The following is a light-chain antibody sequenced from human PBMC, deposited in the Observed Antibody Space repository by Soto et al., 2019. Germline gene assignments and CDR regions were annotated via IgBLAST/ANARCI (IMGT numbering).Light chain of an antibody. CDR3: CSYAGSYTFV. J-gene: IGLJ1*01. CDR2: VVT. V-gene: IGLV2-11*01. Sequence: QSVLTQPRSVSGSPGQSVTISCTGTSSDIGGYNYVSWYQQHPGKAPNLMIYVVTKRPSGVPDRFSGSKSGNTASLTISGLQPEDEADYYCCSYAGSYTFVFGTGTKLTVL. CDR1: SSDIGGYNY.